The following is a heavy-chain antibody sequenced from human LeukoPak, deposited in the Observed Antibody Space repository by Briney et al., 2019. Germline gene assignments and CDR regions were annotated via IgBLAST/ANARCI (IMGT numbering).Heavy chain of an antibody. J-gene: IGHJ4*02. CDR1: GYSISSGYY. Sequence: SETLSLTCAVSGYSISSGYYWGWIRQPPGKGLEWIGGMFHSGSTYYNPSLKSRVTISVDKSKNHFSLKLSSVTAADTAVYYCAGSLSRGYSGFRVSPFDYWGQGTLVTVSS. CDR2: MFHSGST. V-gene: IGHV4-38-2*01. CDR3: AGSLSRGYSGFRVSPFDY. D-gene: IGHD5-12*01.